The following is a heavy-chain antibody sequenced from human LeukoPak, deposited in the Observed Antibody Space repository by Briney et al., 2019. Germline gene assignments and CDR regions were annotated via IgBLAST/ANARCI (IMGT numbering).Heavy chain of an antibody. D-gene: IGHD2-21*02. Sequence: GGSLRLSCAASGFTFSSYWMSWVRQAPGKGLEWVANIKQDGSEKYYVDSVKGRLTISRDSAKNSLYLQMNSLRAEDTAVYYCARDLSTVVTAGNYWGQGTLATVSS. V-gene: IGHV3-7*01. J-gene: IGHJ4*02. CDR1: GFTFSSYW. CDR2: IKQDGSEK. CDR3: ARDLSTVVTAGNY.